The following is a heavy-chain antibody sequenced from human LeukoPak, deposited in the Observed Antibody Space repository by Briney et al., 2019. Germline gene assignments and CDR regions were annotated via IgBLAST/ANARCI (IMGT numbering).Heavy chain of an antibody. J-gene: IGHJ3*02. CDR1: GGSISSGGYY. V-gene: IGHV4-31*03. D-gene: IGHD3-22*01. CDR3: ARDSHSSGYYYRDDAFDI. Sequence: SETLSLTCTVSGGSISSGGYYWSWIRQHPGKGLEWIGYIYYSGSTYYNPSLKSRVTISVDTSKNQFSLKLSSVTAADTAVYYRARDSHSSGYYYRDDAFDIWGQGTMVTVSS. CDR2: IYYSGST.